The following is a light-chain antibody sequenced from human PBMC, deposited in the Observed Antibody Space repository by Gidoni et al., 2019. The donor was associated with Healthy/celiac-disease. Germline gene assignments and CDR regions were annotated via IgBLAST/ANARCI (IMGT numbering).Light chain of an antibody. J-gene: IGLJ1*01. V-gene: IGLV3-9*01. CDR2: RDS. Sequence: SYELTPPLSVSVALGQTARITCGGNNIGSKNVHWYQQKPGQAHVLVIDRDSNRPSGIPERFSGSNSGNTATLTISRAQAGDEADYYCQVWDSSTGVFGTGTKVTVL. CDR3: QVWDSSTGV. CDR1: NIGSKN.